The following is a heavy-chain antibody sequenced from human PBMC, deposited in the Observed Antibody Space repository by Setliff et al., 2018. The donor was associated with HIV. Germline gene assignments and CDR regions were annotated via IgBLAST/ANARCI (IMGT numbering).Heavy chain of an antibody. CDR1: GFDLSHYN. V-gene: IGHV3-23*01. Sequence: LSLSCAASGFDLSHYNMTWVRQAPGKGLECVAVISGSGGDTYYADSVKGRFTISRDNSKNTLYLQMNSLRVEDTAVYYCARDHTYLTTLTRSSLYFDYWGQGTLVTVSS. D-gene: IGHD4-17*01. CDR2: ISGSGGDT. CDR3: ARDHTYLTTLTRSSLYFDY. J-gene: IGHJ4*02.